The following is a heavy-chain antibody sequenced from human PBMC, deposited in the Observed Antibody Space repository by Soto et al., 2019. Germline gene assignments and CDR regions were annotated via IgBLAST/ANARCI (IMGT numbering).Heavy chain of an antibody. Sequence: PSETLSLTCTVSGGSISTYYWNWIRQPPGKGLESIGYIYYSGSANYSPSLKSRVTISVDTSKNEFSLKLSSVTAADTAIYYCARVEGSSYYFRHDCWGRGTLVTVSS. CDR1: GGSISTYY. J-gene: IGHJ4*02. V-gene: IGHV4-59*01. CDR3: ARVEGSSYYFRHDC. D-gene: IGHD1-26*01. CDR2: IYYSGSA.